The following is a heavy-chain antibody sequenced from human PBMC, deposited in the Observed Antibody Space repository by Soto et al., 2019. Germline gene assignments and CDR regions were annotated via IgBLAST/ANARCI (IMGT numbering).Heavy chain of an antibody. CDR3: ARERTSKGGLDI. Sequence: EVQLVESGGGLVQPGGSLRLSCAASGFTFSSDWMNWVRQSPGKGLEWVSRIISGGTRATYADFVKGRFTITRDNAKNTLYLQMHSLTADDTAVYYCARERTSKGGLDIWGQGTTVTASS. V-gene: IGHV3-74*01. CDR2: IISGGTRA. CDR1: GFTFSSDW. J-gene: IGHJ6*02.